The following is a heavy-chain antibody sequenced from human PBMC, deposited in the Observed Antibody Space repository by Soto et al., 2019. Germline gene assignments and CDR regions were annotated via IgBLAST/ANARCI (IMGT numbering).Heavy chain of an antibody. D-gene: IGHD5-12*01. J-gene: IGHJ4*02. CDR1: GFSFGTYA. Sequence: EVQLVESGGRQIQPGGSLRLSCAASGFSFGTYAMSWVRQAPGRGLEWVSSITGPGETTYYADSAQGRFTISRDNSRNTVYLQMSSRRVEDTGVYSCVRVLYDSGVVDFWGQGSPITVS. CDR2: ITGPGETT. V-gene: IGHV3-23*04. CDR3: VRVLYDSGVVDF.